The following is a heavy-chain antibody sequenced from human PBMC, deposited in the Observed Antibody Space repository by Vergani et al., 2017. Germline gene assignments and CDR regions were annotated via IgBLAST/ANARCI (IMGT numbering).Heavy chain of an antibody. Sequence: GQLQESGPGLVKSSETLSLTCSVSFDSIRNLYCNWIRKPPGKGLEWIGSIHYRENTNYNPSLKTRVTISGDTSKNQFSLTLTSVTAADTAVYYCVSDNHSGQRADRWGQGILVTVTS. J-gene: IGHJ5*02. D-gene: IGHD6-19*01. CDR3: VSDNHSGQRADR. CDR2: IHYRENT. V-gene: IGHV4-59*11. CDR1: FDSIRNLY.